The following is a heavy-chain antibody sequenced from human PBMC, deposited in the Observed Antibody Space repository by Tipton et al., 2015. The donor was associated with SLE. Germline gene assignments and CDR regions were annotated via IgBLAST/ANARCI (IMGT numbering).Heavy chain of an antibody. J-gene: IGHJ4*02. CDR3: ARRRDGYNFDY. Sequence: TLSLTCTVSGGSISSSSYYWGWIRQPPGKGLDWIGSIYYGGSTYYNPSLKSRVTISVDTSKNQFSLKLSSVTAADTAVYYCARRRDGYNFDYWGQGTLVTVSS. CDR1: GGSISSSSYY. V-gene: IGHV4-39*07. CDR2: IYYGGST. D-gene: IGHD5-24*01.